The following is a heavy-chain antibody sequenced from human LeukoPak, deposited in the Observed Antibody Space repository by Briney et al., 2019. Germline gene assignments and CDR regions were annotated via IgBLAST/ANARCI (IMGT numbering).Heavy chain of an antibody. CDR3: ARGDYEYGMDV. Sequence: GASVKVSCKASGYTFTSYDINWVRQATGQGLEWMGWMNPNSGNTGYAQKFQGRVTMTRSTSIRTAYVELSSLRSEDTAVYYCARGDYEYGMDVWGQGTTVTVSS. CDR2: MNPNSGNT. CDR1: GYTFTSYD. J-gene: IGHJ6*02. V-gene: IGHV1-8*01.